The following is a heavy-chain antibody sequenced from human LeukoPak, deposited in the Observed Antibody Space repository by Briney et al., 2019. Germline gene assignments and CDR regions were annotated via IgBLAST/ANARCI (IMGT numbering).Heavy chain of an antibody. CDR3: AKAWGVTSIIY. J-gene: IGHJ4*02. D-gene: IGHD4-17*01. Sequence: PGGSLRLSCAASGFTFSSYAMSWVRQAPGKGLEWVSAISGSGGSTYYADSVKGRFTISRNNSKNTLYLQINSLRAEDTAVYYCAKAWGVTSIIYWGEGTLVTVSS. CDR1: GFTFSSYA. CDR2: ISGSGGST. V-gene: IGHV3-23*01.